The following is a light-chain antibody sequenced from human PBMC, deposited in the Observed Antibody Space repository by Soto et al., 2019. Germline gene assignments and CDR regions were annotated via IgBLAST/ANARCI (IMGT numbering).Light chain of an antibody. CDR3: QQYNSYWT. J-gene: IGKJ1*01. CDR2: KAS. V-gene: IGKV1-5*03. Sequence: DIQMTQSPSTLSASVGDRVTITCRASQSISSWLAWYQQKPGKAPKLLIYKASSLESGVPSRFSGSGSGTEFTLPISSLQPDDFATYYCQQYNSYWTFGQGTKVKT. CDR1: QSISSW.